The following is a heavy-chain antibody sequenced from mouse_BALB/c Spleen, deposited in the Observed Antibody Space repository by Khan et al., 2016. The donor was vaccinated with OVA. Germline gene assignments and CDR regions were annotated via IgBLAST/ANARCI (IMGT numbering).Heavy chain of an antibody. D-gene: IGHD2-10*02. CDR3: ARMYGGDFDY. Sequence: EVQLQESGPGLVKPSQSLSLTCTVTGYSITSDYAWNWIRQFPGNKLEWMGHISYSGHTKYNPSLKSRISITRDTSKNQFFLQLNSVTTEDTATYYCARMYGGDFDYWGQGTTLTVSS. CDR1: GYSITSDYA. V-gene: IGHV3-2*02. J-gene: IGHJ2*01. CDR2: ISYSGHT.